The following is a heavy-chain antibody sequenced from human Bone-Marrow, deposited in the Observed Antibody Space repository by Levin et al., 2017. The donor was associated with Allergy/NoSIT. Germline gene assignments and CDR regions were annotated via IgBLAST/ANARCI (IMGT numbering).Heavy chain of an antibody. CDR1: GFTFSSYS. Sequence: KSGGSLRLSCAASGFTFSSYSMNWVRQAPGKGLEWVSSISSSSSYIYYADSVKGRFTISRDNAKNSLYLQMNSLRDEDTAVYYCARGYSSGLNGTPCDYWGEGTLVTVSS. J-gene: IGHJ4*02. CDR3: ARGYSSGLNGTPCDY. V-gene: IGHV3-21*01. D-gene: IGHD6-19*01. CDR2: ISSSSSYI.